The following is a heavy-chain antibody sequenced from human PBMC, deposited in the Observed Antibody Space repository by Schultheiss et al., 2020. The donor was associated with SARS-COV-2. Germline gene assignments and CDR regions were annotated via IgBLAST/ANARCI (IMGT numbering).Heavy chain of an antibody. Sequence: ASVKVSCKASGYTFTGYYMHWVRQAPGQGLEWMGGIIPIFGTANYAQKFQGRVTMTRNTSISTAYMELSSLRSEDTAVYYCARRWSGQPGGMDVWGQGTTVTVSS. J-gene: IGHJ6*02. CDR2: IIPIFGTA. V-gene: IGHV1-2*02. CDR1: GYTFTGYY. CDR3: ARRWSGQPGGMDV. D-gene: IGHD3-3*01.